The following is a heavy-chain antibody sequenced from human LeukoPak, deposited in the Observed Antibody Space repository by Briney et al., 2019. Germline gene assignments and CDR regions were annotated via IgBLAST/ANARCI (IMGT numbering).Heavy chain of an antibody. D-gene: IGHD2-2*01. V-gene: IGHV3-48*02. CDR3: ARGEEGLVLVPPHFDY. CDR1: GFTFSSYS. J-gene: IGHJ4*02. Sequence: GGSLRLSCAASGFTFSSYSMNWVRQAPGKGLEWVSYISTSSSTIYYADSVKGRFTISTDNAKNSLSLQMSSLRDEDTAVYYCARGEEGLVLVPPHFDYWGQGTLVTVSS. CDR2: ISTSSSTI.